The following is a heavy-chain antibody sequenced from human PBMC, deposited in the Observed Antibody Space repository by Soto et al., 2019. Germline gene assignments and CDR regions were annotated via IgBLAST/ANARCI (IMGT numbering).Heavy chain of an antibody. Sequence: PGGSLRLSCGASGFNFNAYVMNWVRKAPGKGQEWVSINRFTGDSRYYADSVNDRFTISRDNSQNTLYLQMNSLRAEDTAVYYCAKKSCSTPGCPYGMDVWGQGTTVTVSS. D-gene: IGHD2-2*01. CDR1: GFNFNAYV. J-gene: IGHJ6*02. CDR3: AKKSCSTPGCPYGMDV. V-gene: IGHV3-23*01. CDR2: NRFTGDSR.